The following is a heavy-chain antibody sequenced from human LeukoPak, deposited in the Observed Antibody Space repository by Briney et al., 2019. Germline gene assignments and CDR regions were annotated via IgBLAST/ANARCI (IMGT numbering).Heavy chain of an antibody. Sequence: GASVKVSCKASGGTFSSYAISWVRQAPGQGLEWMGGIIPIFGTANYAQKFQGRVTITADESTSTAYMELSSLRSEDTAVYYCARAAAAGLGGLDYWGQGTLVTVSS. CDR2: IIPIFGTA. D-gene: IGHD6-13*01. V-gene: IGHV1-69*13. CDR1: GGTFSSYA. J-gene: IGHJ4*02. CDR3: ARAAAAGLGGLDY.